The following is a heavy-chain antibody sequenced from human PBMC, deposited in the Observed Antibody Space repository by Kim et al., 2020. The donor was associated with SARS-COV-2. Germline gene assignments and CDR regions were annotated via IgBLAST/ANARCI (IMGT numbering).Heavy chain of an antibody. CDR1: GGTFSSYA. CDR2: IIPIFGTA. Sequence: SVKVSCKASGGTFSSYAISWVRQAPGQGLEWMGGIIPIFGTANYAQKFQGRVTITADESTSTAYMELSSLRSEDTAVYYCARSKEALAVAGIVPIDYWGQGTLVTVSS. J-gene: IGHJ4*02. V-gene: IGHV1-69*13. CDR3: ARSKEALAVAGIVPIDY. D-gene: IGHD6-19*01.